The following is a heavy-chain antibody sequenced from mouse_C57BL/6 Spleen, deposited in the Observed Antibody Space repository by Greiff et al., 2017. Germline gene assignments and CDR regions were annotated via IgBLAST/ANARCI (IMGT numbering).Heavy chain of an antibody. CDR2: INPKDGTT. CDR3: AMCCDSSKFAMEY. J-gene: IGHJ4*01. CDR1: GYTFTDDN. D-gene: IGHD1-1*01. V-gene: IGHV1-39*01. Sequence: EVQLVESGAELVKPGASVKISCTASGYTFTDDNINWVKQRHEKGLEWIGLINPKDGTTSYNQKFKGKATLTVDKSSSTAYMQLNSLPSEDSAVYYCAMCCDSSKFAMEYWGQGTSVTVS.